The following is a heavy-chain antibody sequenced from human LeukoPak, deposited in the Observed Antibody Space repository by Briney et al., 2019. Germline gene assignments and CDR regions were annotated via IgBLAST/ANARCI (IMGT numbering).Heavy chain of an antibody. Sequence: SQTLSLTCTVSGGSISSGGYYRSWLRQPPGKGLEWIGYISLGGSTYYNPSLKSRVTISVDRSKNQFSLKLSSVTAADTAVYYCARPQTGYMSPKGSVAFDIWGQGTMVTVSS. D-gene: IGHD3-10*01. J-gene: IGHJ3*02. CDR3: ARPQTGYMSPKGSVAFDI. CDR2: ISLGGST. CDR1: GGSISSGGYY. V-gene: IGHV4-30-2*01.